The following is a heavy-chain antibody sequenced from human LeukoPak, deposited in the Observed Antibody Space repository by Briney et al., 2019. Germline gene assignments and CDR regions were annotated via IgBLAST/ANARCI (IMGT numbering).Heavy chain of an antibody. V-gene: IGHV4-39*02. D-gene: IGHD2-15*01. Sequence: SETLSLTCTVSAGSIGSSSYYWGWIRQPPGKGLEWIGSIYYSGSTYYNPSLKSRVTISVDTSKNQFSLKLSSVTAADTAVYYCAREPYCSGGSCYPGYYGMDVWGQGTTVTVSS. CDR1: AGSIGSSSYY. CDR2: IYYSGST. CDR3: AREPYCSGGSCYPGYYGMDV. J-gene: IGHJ6*02.